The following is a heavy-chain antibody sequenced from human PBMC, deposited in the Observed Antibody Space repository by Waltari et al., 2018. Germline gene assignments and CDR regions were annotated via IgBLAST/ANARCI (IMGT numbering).Heavy chain of an antibody. D-gene: IGHD3-3*01. Sequence: QVQLVESGGGVVQPGGSLRLSCAASGFAFSSYGMHWDRQAPGKGLEWVAFIRYDGSNKYYADSVKGRFTISRDNSKNTLYLQMNSLRAEDTAVYYCAKDRTADFWSGSSFPDYWGQGTLVTVSS. CDR2: IRYDGSNK. V-gene: IGHV3-30*02. CDR1: GFAFSSYG. J-gene: IGHJ4*02. CDR3: AKDRTADFWSGSSFPDY.